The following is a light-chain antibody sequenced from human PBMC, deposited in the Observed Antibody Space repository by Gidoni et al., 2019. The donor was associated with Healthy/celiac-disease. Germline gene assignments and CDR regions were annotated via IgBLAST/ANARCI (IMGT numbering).Light chain of an antibody. Sequence: DIQLTQSPSSLSASVGARVTITCRASQSISSYLDWYQQKPGKAPKLLIYAASSLQSGVPSRFSGSGSGTDFTLTISSLQAEDVATYYCQQSYSTPCTFGQGTKVEIK. CDR1: QSISSY. CDR2: AAS. CDR3: QQSYSTPCT. V-gene: IGKV1-39*01. J-gene: IGKJ2*02.